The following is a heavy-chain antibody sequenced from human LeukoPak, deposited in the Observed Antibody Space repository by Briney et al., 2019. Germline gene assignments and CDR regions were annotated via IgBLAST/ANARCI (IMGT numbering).Heavy chain of an antibody. CDR2: IYYSGST. V-gene: IGHV4-30-4*01. Sequence: PSETLSLTCTVSGGSISSGDYYWSWIRQPPGKGLEWIGYIYYSGSTYYNPSLKSRVTISVDTSKNQFSLKLSSVTAADTAVYYCARDRVVYCSSTSCSKRGNYYYYYGMDVWGQGTTVTGSS. CDR1: GGSISSGDYY. CDR3: ARDRVVYCSSTSCSKRGNYYYYYGMDV. D-gene: IGHD2-2*01. J-gene: IGHJ6*02.